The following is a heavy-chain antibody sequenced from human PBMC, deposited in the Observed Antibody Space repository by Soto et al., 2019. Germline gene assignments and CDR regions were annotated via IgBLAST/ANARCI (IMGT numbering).Heavy chain of an antibody. CDR2: IKQDGSEK. D-gene: IGHD3-3*01. Sequence: PGGSLRLSCAASGFTFSSYWMSWVRQAPGKGLEWVANIKQDGSEKYYVDSVKGRFTISRDNAKNSLYLQMNSLGAEDTAVYYCARGNYDFWSGQDNKYYYYYHHMEVSGPGRPVTV. CDR3: ARGNYDFWSGQDNKYYYYYHHMEV. J-gene: IGHJ6*03. CDR1: GFTFSSYW. V-gene: IGHV3-7*01.